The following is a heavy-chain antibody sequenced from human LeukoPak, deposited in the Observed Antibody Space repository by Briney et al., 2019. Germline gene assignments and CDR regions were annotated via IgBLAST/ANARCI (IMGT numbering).Heavy chain of an antibody. D-gene: IGHD2-15*01. J-gene: IGHJ4*02. CDR2: IYYSGST. CDR3: ARVDTLYFDY. CDR1: GVSISSYY. Sequence: SETLSLTCTVSGVSISSYYWSWIRQPPGKGLEWIGYIYYSGSTNYNPSLKSRVTISVDTSKNQFSLKLSSVTAADTAVYYCARVDTLYFDYWGQGTLVTVSS. V-gene: IGHV4-59*08.